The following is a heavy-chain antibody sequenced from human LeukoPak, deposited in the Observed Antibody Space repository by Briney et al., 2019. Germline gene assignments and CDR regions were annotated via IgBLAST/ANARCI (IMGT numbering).Heavy chain of an antibody. CDR2: IYYSGST. J-gene: IGHJ5*01. V-gene: IGHV4-59*01. CDR1: GGSISNYY. CDR3: ARGWTRGFDS. Sequence: SETLSGTCTASGGSISNYYWSWIRQPPGKGLEWIGYIYYSGSTNYNPSLKSRVTISVDTSKNQFSLKLSSVTAADTAVYFCARGWTRGFDSWGQGTLVTVSS. D-gene: IGHD3/OR15-3a*01.